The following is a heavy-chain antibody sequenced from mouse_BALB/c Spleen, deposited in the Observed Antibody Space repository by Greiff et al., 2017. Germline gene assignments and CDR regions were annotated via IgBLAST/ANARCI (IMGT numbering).Heavy chain of an antibody. CDR1: GFSLTSYG. D-gene: IGHD2-14*01. J-gene: IGHJ3*01. V-gene: IGHV2-2-2*01. Sequence: QVQLQQSGPGLVQPSQSLSITCTVSGFSLTSYGVHWVRQSPGKGLEWLGVIWSGGSTDYNAAFISRLSISKDNSKSQVFFKMNSLQADDTAIYYCVRNSGDYRYFAYWGQGTLVTVSA. CDR2: IWSGGST. CDR3: VRNSGDYRYFAY.